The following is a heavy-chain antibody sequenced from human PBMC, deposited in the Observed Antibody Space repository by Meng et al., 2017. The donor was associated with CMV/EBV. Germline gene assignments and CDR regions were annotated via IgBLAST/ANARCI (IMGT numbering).Heavy chain of an antibody. CDR1: GGTFSSYA. J-gene: IGHJ4*02. V-gene: IGHV1-69*05. CDR3: ARGGQVRGVNDY. CDR2: IIPIFGTA. Sequence: CKASGGTFSSYAISWVRQAPGQGLEWMGGIIPIFGTANYAQKFQGRVTITTDESRSTAYMELSSLRSEDTAVYYCARGGQVRGVNDYWGQGTLVTVSS. D-gene: IGHD3-10*01.